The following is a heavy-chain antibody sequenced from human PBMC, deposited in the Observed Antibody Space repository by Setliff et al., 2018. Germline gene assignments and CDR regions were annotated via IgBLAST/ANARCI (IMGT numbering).Heavy chain of an antibody. CDR3: ARDVFDFRTGQAGP. D-gene: IGHD3-3*01. Sequence: GGSLRLSCSASGFTFSSLWRAWVRQAPGKGLEWVANINQGGSDQFYVESVKGRFTISRDNAKNSLYLQMNSLRVEDTAVYYCARDVFDFRTGQAGPWGQGTLVTVSS. V-gene: IGHV3-7*01. CDR2: INQGGSDQ. J-gene: IGHJ5*02. CDR1: GFTFSSLW.